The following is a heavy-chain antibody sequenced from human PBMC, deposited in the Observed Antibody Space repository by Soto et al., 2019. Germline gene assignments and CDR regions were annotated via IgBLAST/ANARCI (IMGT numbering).Heavy chain of an antibody. CDR2: IYSGGST. J-gene: IGHJ4*02. D-gene: IGHD6-13*01. CDR3: ARYSLHRIAAAGYFDY. CDR1: GFTVSSNY. V-gene: IGHV3-53*04. Sequence: EVQLVESGGGLVQPGGSLRLSCAASGFTVSSNYMSWVRQAPGKGLEWVSVIYSGGSTYYADSVKGRFTISRHNSRNTLYLQMNSLRAEDTAVYYCARYSLHRIAAAGYFDYWGQGTLVTVSS.